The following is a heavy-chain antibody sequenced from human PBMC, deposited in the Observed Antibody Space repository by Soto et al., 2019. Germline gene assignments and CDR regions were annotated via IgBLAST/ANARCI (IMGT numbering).Heavy chain of an antibody. CDR2: IIPIFGTA. J-gene: IGHJ3*02. CDR3: ARGLKYYYDSSGLMLAFDI. Sequence: SVKVSCKASGGTFSSYAISWVRQAPGQGLEWMGGIIPIFGTANYAQKFQGRVTITADESTGTAYMELSSLRSEDTAVYYCARGLKYYYDSSGLMLAFDIWGQGTMVTVSS. D-gene: IGHD3-22*01. V-gene: IGHV1-69*13. CDR1: GGTFSSYA.